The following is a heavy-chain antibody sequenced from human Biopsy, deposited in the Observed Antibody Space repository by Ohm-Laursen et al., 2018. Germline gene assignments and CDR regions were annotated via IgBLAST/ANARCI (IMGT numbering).Heavy chain of an antibody. CDR2: TSFDGSNK. V-gene: IGHV3-30*18. CDR3: AKDGGQWLGGAFDI. Sequence: SLRLSCAASGFGFYAMHWVRQPPGKGLEWLAVTSFDGSNKFYAESVSGRFTNSRDRSRDTLYLQMNRLTNEDTALYYCAKDGGQWLGGAFDIWGHGTMVIVAS. J-gene: IGHJ3*02. D-gene: IGHD6-19*01. CDR1: GFGFYA.